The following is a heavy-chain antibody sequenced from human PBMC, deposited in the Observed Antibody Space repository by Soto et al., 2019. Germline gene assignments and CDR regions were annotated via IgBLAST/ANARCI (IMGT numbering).Heavy chain of an antibody. Sequence: QVQLKQSGPGLVRPSGTLSLTCRVSGTSISSSYWWSWVRQSPGKGLEWIGEIYHNGITNYNPSLKSRVSMSIDKSNNQFSLKLTSVTAADTAVYYCATVPPRIVVVLAEFPTWGQGTLVTVSS. D-gene: IGHD2-21*01. V-gene: IGHV4-4*02. CDR2: IYHNGIT. CDR1: GTSISSSYW. CDR3: ATVPPRIVVVLAEFPT. J-gene: IGHJ4*02.